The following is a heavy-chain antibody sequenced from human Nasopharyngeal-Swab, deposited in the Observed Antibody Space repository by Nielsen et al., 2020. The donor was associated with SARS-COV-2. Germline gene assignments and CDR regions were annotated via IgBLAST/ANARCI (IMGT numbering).Heavy chain of an antibody. CDR3: ARSLFGLPWAFDI. D-gene: IGHD3-16*02. Sequence: GESLTLSCKGSGYSFTSYWIGWVRQMPGKGLEWMGIIYPGDSDTRYSPSFQGQVTISADKSISTAYLQWSSLKASDTAMYYCARSLFGLPWAFDIWGQGTMVTVSS. CDR2: IYPGDSDT. J-gene: IGHJ3*02. CDR1: GYSFTSYW. V-gene: IGHV5-51*01.